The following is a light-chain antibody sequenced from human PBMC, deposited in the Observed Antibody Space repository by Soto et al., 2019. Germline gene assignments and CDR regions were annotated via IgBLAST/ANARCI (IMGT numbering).Light chain of an antibody. CDR2: DAS. V-gene: IGKV3-15*01. CDR1: QNIDNK. CDR3: QQFHYWWT. Sequence: EIVMTQSPATLSVSPGERATLSCRASQNIDNKLVWYQQKPGQVPRLLIYDASTRATGIPARFSGSGSGTEFTLTISSLQSEEFAFYYCQQFHYWWTFGQGTKVDIK. J-gene: IGKJ1*01.